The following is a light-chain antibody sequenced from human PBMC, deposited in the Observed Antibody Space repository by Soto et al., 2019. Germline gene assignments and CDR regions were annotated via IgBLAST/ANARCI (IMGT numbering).Light chain of an antibody. CDR2: DAS. J-gene: IGKJ5*01. Sequence: EIVLTQAPATLSLSPGERATLSCRASQSVSSYLAWYQQKHGQAPRLLIYDASNRATGIPARFSGSGSGTDFTLTISSLEPDDFAVYYCQQRSSWPRITFGQGTRLEIK. CDR3: QQRSSWPRIT. V-gene: IGKV3-11*01. CDR1: QSVSSY.